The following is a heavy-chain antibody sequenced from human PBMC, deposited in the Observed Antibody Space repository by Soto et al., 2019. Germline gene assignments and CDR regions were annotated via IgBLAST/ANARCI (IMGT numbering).Heavy chain of an antibody. D-gene: IGHD4-17*01. CDR1: GGSVSGYS. CDR3: ARGGDYEG. CDR2: INQSGST. Sequence: QVQLRQWGAGLLEPTETLSLTCAVYGGSVSGYSWTWVRQPPGKGLECIGEINQSGSTNYNPSLNSRVTISIDTSKKQFSLNLRSAIAADTAVYYCARGGDYEGWGQGTLVTVSS. J-gene: IGHJ1*01. V-gene: IGHV4-34*01.